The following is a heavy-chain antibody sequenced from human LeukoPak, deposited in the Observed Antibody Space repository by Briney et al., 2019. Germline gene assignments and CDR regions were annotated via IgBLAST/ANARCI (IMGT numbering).Heavy chain of an antibody. D-gene: IGHD2-2*01. V-gene: IGHV4-31*03. CDR1: GGSIRSGNFY. CDR2: IHYSRGT. CDR3: VRSGGYQGGY. J-gene: IGHJ4*02. Sequence: SETLSLTCTVSGGSIRSGNFYWSWTRQHPGKVLEWIGYIHYSRGTDYNPSLRSRVTISLDTSNNQFSLKLSSVTAADTAVYYCVRSGGYQGGYWGQGTLVTVSS.